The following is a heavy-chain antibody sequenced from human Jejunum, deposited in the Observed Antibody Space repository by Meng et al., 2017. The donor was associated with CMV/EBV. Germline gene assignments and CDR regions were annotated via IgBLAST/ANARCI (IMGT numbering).Heavy chain of an antibody. Sequence: QVQLQESGPGLVKPSETLSLTCTVSGGSIISSYWSWIRQPPGKGLEWIGYIYYTGTTNYNPSLKSRVTISLDTSKNQFSLKLTSMTAADTAVYYCARGAGWYAFWGQGTLVTVSS. J-gene: IGHJ5*01. CDR3: ARGAGWYAF. CDR2: IYYTGTT. CDR1: GGSIISSY. V-gene: IGHV4-59*01.